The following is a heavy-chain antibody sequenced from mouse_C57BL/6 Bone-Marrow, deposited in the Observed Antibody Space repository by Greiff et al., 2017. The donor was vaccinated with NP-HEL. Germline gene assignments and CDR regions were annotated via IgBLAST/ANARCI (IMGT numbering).Heavy chain of an antibody. J-gene: IGHJ3*01. V-gene: IGHV1-62-2*01. CDR1: GYTFTEYT. CDR3: ARHEANWDWFAY. CDR2: CYPGSGSI. Sequence: VQLQQSGAELVKPGASVKLSCKASGYTFTEYTIHWVKQRSGQGLEWIGWCYPGSGSIKYNEKFKDKATVTADKSSSTVYMELSRLTSEDSAVYFCARHEANWDWFAYWGQGTLVTVSA. D-gene: IGHD4-1*01.